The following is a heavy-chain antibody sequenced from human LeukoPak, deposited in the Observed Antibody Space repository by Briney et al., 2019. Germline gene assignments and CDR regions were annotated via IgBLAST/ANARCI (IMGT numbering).Heavy chain of an antibody. CDR3: ARGGGRVPAAISPYWYFDL. V-gene: IGHV4-34*01. Sequence: SETLCLTCAVYGGSFSGYYWSWIRQPPGKGLEWIGEINHSGSTNYNASLKSRVTISVDTSKNQFSLKLSSVTAADTAVYYCARGGGRVPAAISPYWYFDLWGRGTLVTVSS. CDR2: INHSGST. J-gene: IGHJ2*01. D-gene: IGHD2-2*02. CDR1: GGSFSGYY.